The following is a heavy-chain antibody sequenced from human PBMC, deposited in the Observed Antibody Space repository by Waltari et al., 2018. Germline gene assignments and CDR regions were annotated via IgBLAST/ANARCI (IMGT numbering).Heavy chain of an antibody. J-gene: IGHJ2*01. Sequence: EVQLLESGGGLVQPGGSLRLSCAASGFTFSSYAMSWVRQAPGEGLEWVSAISGSGGSTYYNPSLKSRVTISVDTSKNQVSLKLSSVTAADTAVYYCARRESPLWQWLVPRNHWYFDLWGRGTLVTVSS. CDR3: ARRESPLWQWLVPRNHWYFDL. CDR2: ISGSGGST. V-gene: IGHV3-23*01. CDR1: GFTFSSYA. D-gene: IGHD6-19*01.